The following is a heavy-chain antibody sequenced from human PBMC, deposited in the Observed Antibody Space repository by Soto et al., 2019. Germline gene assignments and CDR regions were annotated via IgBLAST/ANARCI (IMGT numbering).Heavy chain of an antibody. V-gene: IGHV1-69*12. CDR3: ARQYCTNTRGYPL. CDR2: IIPLFGPA. D-gene: IGHD2-8*01. J-gene: IGHJ4*02. CDR1: GGTFSSSS. Sequence: QVQLVQSGAEVKKPGSSVKVSCKASGGTFSSSSISWVRQAPGQGLEWMGGIIPLFGPANYAQTFQGRVNINAEESTSTAYMELSSLRSKDTAVHYCARQYCTNTRGYPLWGQGTLVTVSS.